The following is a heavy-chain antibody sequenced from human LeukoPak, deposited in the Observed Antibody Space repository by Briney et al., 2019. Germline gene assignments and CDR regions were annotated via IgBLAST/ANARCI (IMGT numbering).Heavy chain of an antibody. CDR1: GGTFSSYA. D-gene: IGHD6-19*01. Sequence: SVKVSCKASGGTFSSYAISWVRQAPGQGLEWMGGIIPIFRTANYAQKFQGRVTSTADESTSTAYMELSSLRSEDTAVYYCARGPAYSSGWYGDYYYYMDVWGKGTTVTVSS. V-gene: IGHV1-69*13. CDR3: ARGPAYSSGWYGDYYYYMDV. CDR2: IIPIFRTA. J-gene: IGHJ6*03.